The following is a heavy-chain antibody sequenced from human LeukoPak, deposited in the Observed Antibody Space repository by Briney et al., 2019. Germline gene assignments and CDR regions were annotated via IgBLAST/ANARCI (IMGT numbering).Heavy chain of an antibody. Sequence: GRSLRLSCAASGFTFSAYWMHWVRQAPGKGLVWVSLIHSDGSSTTYADSVKGRFTISRDNAKNTLYLQMNSLRAEDTAVYFCARNLGGEADYWGQGTLVTVSS. J-gene: IGHJ4*02. CDR2: IHSDGSST. V-gene: IGHV3-74*01. CDR3: ARNLGGEADY. D-gene: IGHD2-15*01. CDR1: GFTFSAYW.